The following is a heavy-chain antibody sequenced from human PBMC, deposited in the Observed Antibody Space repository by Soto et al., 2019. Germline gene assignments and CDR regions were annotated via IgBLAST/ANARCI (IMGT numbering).Heavy chain of an antibody. V-gene: IGHV3-7*05. CDR2: IKQDGSEK. Sequence: GGSLRLSCAASGFTFSSYWMSWVRQAPGKGLEWVANIKQDGSEKYYVDSVKGRFTISRDNAKNSLYLQMNSLRAEDTAVYYCAREVQLWPHDAFDIWGQGTMVTVSS. CDR3: AREVQLWPHDAFDI. D-gene: IGHD5-18*01. J-gene: IGHJ3*02. CDR1: GFTFSSYW.